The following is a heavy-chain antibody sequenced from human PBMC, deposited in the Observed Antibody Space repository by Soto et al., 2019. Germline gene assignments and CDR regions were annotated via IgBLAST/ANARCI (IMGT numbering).Heavy chain of an antibody. V-gene: IGHV4-34*01. CDR3: ASGRARDYYYYGMDV. CDR1: GGSFSGYY. CDR2: VNHSGST. J-gene: IGHJ6*02. Sequence: SETLSLTCAVYGGSFSGYYWSWIRQPPGKGLEWIGEVNHSGSTNYNPSLKSRVTISVDTSKNQFSLKLSSVTAADTAVYYCASGRARDYYYYGMDVWGQGTTVTVSS.